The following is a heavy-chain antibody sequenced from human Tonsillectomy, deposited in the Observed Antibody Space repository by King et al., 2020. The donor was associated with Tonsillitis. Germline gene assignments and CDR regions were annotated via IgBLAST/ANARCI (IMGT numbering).Heavy chain of an antibody. CDR1: GFTFSIYE. V-gene: IGHV3-48*03. CDR3: ARDQLDSRSYPLFDF. J-gene: IGHJ4*02. Sequence: VQLVESGGGLVQPGGALILSCAASGFTFSIYEMNLVRQAPGKGVEWGSYIISMSSIIYYPDSVKGRFTNSRDNAKNSLYLQMNSLRAEDTAVYYCARDQLDSRSYPLFDFWGQGTLVTVSS. CDR2: IISMSSII. D-gene: IGHD3-10*01.